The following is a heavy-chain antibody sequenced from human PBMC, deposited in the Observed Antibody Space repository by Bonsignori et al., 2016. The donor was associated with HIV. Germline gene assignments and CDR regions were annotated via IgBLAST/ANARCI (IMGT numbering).Heavy chain of an antibody. CDR2: ISGSGGSS. V-gene: IGHV3-23*01. Sequence: VRQMPGKGAGVGSQGISGSGGSSYYADSVKGRFTISRDNSKNTLNLQMNSLRAEDTAVYFCAKDSRFLEWLSKGHLQHWGQGTLVTVSS. J-gene: IGHJ1*01. CDR3: AKDSRFLEWLSKGHLQH. D-gene: IGHD3-3*01.